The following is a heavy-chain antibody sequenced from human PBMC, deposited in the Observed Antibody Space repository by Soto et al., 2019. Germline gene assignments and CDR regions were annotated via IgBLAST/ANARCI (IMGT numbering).Heavy chain of an antibody. V-gene: IGHV4-31*03. CDR2: IYYSGST. CDR3: ARKGEDIVVADYFDY. CDR1: GGSISSGGYY. Sequence: SETLSLTCTVSGGSISSGGYYWSWIRQHPGKGLEWIGYIYYSGSTYYNPSLKSRVTISVDTSKNQFSLKLSSVTAADTAVYYCARKGEDIVVADYFDYWGQGTLVTVSS. D-gene: IGHD2-2*01. J-gene: IGHJ4*02.